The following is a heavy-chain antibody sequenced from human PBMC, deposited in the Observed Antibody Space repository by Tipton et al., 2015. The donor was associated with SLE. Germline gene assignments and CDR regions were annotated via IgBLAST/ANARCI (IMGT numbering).Heavy chain of an antibody. CDR2: IYYSGST. V-gene: IGHV4-59*08. J-gene: IGHJ4*02. Sequence: TLSLTCTVSGGSISSYYWSWIRQPAGKGLEWIGYIYYSGSTNYNPSLKSRVTISVDTSKNQFSLKLSSVTAADTAVYYCARHRAGGMRDYWGQGTLVTVSS. D-gene: IGHD6-13*01. CDR3: ARHRAGGMRDY. CDR1: GGSISSYY.